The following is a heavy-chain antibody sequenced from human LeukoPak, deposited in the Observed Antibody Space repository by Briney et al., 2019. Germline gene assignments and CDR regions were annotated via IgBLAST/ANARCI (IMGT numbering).Heavy chain of an antibody. D-gene: IGHD6-19*01. CDR3: ARDEGSGWYGYYYYYYMDV. J-gene: IGHJ6*03. CDR1: GYTFTSYY. V-gene: IGHV1-2*02. Sequence: VASVKVSCKASGYTFTSYYMHWVRQAPGQGLEWMGWINPNSGGTNYAQKFQGRVAMTRDTSISTAYMELSRLRSDDTAVYYCARDEGSGWYGYYYYYYMDVWGKGTTVTVSS. CDR2: INPNSGGT.